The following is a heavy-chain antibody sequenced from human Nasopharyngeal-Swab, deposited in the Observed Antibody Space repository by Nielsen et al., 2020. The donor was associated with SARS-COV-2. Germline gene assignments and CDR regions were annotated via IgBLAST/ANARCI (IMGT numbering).Heavy chain of an antibody. CDR1: GFTFSSYS. CDR3: ARDRITIFGVEKPFDY. Sequence: GESLKIFCAASGFTFSSYSMNWVRQAPGKGLEWVSSISSSSSYIYYADSVKGRFTISRDNAKNSLYLQMNSLRAEDTAVYYCARDRITIFGVEKPFDYWGQGTLVTVSS. V-gene: IGHV3-21*01. D-gene: IGHD3-3*01. CDR2: ISSSSSYI. J-gene: IGHJ4*02.